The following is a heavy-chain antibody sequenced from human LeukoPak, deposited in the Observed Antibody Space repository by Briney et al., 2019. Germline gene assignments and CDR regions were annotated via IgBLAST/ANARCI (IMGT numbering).Heavy chain of an antibody. CDR2: INHSGST. J-gene: IGHJ5*02. V-gene: IGHV4-34*01. CDR3: ARGLGPFDP. CDR1: GGSFSGYY. Sequence: SETLSLTCAVYGGSFSGYYWSWIRQPPGKGLEWIGEINHSGSTNYNPSLKSRVTISVDTSKIQFSLKLSSVTAADTAVYYCARGLGPFDPWGQGTLVTVSS.